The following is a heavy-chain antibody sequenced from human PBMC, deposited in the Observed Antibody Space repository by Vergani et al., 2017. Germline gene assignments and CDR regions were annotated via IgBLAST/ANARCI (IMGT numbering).Heavy chain of an antibody. CDR3: ARGIAVAGRRGVFDY. V-gene: IGHV1-18*04. J-gene: IGHJ4*02. CDR1: GYTFTSYG. Sequence: QVQLVQSGAEVKKPGASVKVSCKASGYTFTSYGISWVRQAPGQGLEWMGWISAYNGNPNYEQKLQGRVTMTTDTSTRTAYMKLRSPRSNETAVYYCARGIAVAGRRGVFDYWGEGTLVTVSS. D-gene: IGHD6-19*01. CDR2: ISAYNGNP.